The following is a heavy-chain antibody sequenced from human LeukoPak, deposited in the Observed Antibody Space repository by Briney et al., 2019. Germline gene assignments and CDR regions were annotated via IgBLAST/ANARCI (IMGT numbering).Heavy chain of an antibody. CDR2: IYNSGRS. CDR3: AGGSGASWFDP. J-gene: IGHJ5*02. D-gene: IGHD2-8*02. Sequence: PSETLSLTCSVSGGSISSGYWSWVRQPPGKGLEWIAYIYNSGRSNYNPSLKSRVTISLDTSKNQSSLKLSSVTAADTAVYYCAGGSGASWFDPWGQGTLVTVSS. V-gene: IGHV4-59*01. CDR1: GGSISSGY.